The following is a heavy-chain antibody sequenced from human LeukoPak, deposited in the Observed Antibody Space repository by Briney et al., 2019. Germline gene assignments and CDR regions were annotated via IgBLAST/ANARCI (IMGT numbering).Heavy chain of an antibody. Sequence: KASETLSLTCTVSGGSISSGDYYWRWIRQPPGKGLEWIGYIYYSGSTYYNPSLKSRVTISVDTSKNQFSLKLSSVTAADTAVYYCARDIVVVPAATDPYYYYGMDVWGQGTTVTVSS. J-gene: IGHJ6*02. V-gene: IGHV4-30-4*01. CDR1: GGSISSGDYY. CDR2: IYYSGST. D-gene: IGHD2-2*01. CDR3: ARDIVVVPAATDPYYYYGMDV.